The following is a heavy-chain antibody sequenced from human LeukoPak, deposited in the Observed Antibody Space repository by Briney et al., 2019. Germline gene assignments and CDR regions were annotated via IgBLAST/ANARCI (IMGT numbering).Heavy chain of an antibody. CDR2: INTNTGNP. V-gene: IGHV7-4-1*02. Sequence: ASVKVSCKASGYTLTSYAMNWVRQAPGQGLEWMGWINTNTGNPTYAQGFTGRLVFSLDTSVSTAYLQISSLKAEDTAVYYCARVPLRFLEWLSHHDAFDIWGQGTMVTVSS. CDR1: GYTLTSYA. D-gene: IGHD3-3*01. CDR3: ARVPLRFLEWLSHHDAFDI. J-gene: IGHJ3*02.